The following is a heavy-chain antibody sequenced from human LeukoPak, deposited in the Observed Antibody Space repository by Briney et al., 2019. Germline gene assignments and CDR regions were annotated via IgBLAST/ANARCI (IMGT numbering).Heavy chain of an antibody. D-gene: IGHD2/OR15-2a*01. CDR3: VKPEDSSTSRDSAGGY. Sequence: GGSLRLSCSASGFTFSSYAMHWVRQAPGKGLEYVSAISSNGGSTYYADSVKARFTISRDNSKNTLYLQMSSLRAEDTAVYYCVKPEDSSTSRDSAGGYWGQGTLVTVSS. CDR1: GFTFSSYA. V-gene: IGHV3-64D*06. CDR2: ISSNGGST. J-gene: IGHJ4*02.